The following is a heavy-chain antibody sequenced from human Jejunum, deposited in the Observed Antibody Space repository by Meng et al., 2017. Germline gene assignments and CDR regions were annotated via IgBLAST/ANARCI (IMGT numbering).Heavy chain of an antibody. CDR2: INDSGST. CDR3: VDSKWSANY. V-gene: IGHV4-34*01. D-gene: IGHD3-3*01. J-gene: IGHJ4*02. Sequence: QVPLQQWGAGLLKPSETLSLTCAGYGGSFSGHYWTWIRQPPGKGLEWIGEINDSGSTHYNPSLGSRVTISVDTSKSQFSLKLISVTAADTGVYYCVDSKWSANYWGQGTLVTVSS. CDR1: GGSFSGHY.